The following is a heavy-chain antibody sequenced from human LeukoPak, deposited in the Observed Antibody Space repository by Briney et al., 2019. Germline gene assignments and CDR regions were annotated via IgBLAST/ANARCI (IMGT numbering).Heavy chain of an antibody. Sequence: PSQTLSLTCALSLGSLSSYYSSWVRRPPRRGLGWVGYIYTSGSTNYNPSLKSRVTISVDTSKNQFYLKLSSVPAADTAVYYGARTPGLYSGYGWFDHWGQGTLVTVSS. D-gene: IGHD5-12*01. J-gene: IGHJ5*02. V-gene: IGHV4-4*08. CDR2: IYTSGST. CDR1: LGSLSSYY. CDR3: ARTPGLYSGYGWFDH.